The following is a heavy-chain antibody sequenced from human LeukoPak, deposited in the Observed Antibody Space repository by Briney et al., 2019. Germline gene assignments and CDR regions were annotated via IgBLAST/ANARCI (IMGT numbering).Heavy chain of an antibody. CDR1: GFTFSSCA. Sequence: SGGSLRLSCAASGFTFSSCAMSWVRQAPGKGREGGSGISGGGGSTYYADSVKGRFSISRDKSKNTLYLQMNSLRVEDTAVYYCAKSAGYSSSWYDYWGQATLVTVSS. CDR2: ISGGGGST. CDR3: AKSAGYSSSWYDY. V-gene: IGHV3-23*01. J-gene: IGHJ4*02. D-gene: IGHD6-13*01.